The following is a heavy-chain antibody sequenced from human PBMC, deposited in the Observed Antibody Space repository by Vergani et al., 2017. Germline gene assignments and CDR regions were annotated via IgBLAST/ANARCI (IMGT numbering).Heavy chain of an antibody. D-gene: IGHD4-11*01. CDR1: GFTFSSYW. CDR3: ARAPPSPNDSNDYYYYXMDG. V-gene: IGHV3-7*01. J-gene: IGHJ6*03. CDR2: IKQDGSEE. Sequence: EVQLVESGGGLVQPGGSLRLSCAASGFTFSSYWMSWVRQAPGKGLEWVANIKQDGSEEYYVDSVKSRFTISRDHAKHSRYLHMNSLRAEDTAVYYCARAPPSPNDSNDYYYYXMDGWGKGTTVAVS.